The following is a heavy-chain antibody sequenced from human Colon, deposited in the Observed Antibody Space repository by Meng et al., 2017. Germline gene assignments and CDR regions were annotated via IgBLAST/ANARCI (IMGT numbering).Heavy chain of an antibody. J-gene: IGHJ5*02. Sequence: QGQIHTGGAGLLKPSETLSLTCAVSGWSFSGFYWSWIRQPPGKGLEWIGEIDHFGISNYNSSLKGRLTMSVDTSKKQISLTLTSVTAADTAVYYCAAGLRHGDWFDPWGPGTLVTVSS. CDR3: AAGLRHGDWFDP. D-gene: IGHD4-17*01. CDR2: IDHFGIS. V-gene: IGHV4-34*01. CDR1: GWSFSGFY.